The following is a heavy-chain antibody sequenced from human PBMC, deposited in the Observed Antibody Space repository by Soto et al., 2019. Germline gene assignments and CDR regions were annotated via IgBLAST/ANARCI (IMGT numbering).Heavy chain of an antibody. J-gene: IGHJ4*02. Sequence: SETLSLTCTVSGGSISGGDYYWSWIRQPPGKGLEWIGYIYYSGSTYYNPSLKSRVTISVDTSKNQFSLKLSSVTAADTAVYYCARAGRNFKYSYGSGSYYFDYWGQGTLVTVSS. V-gene: IGHV4-30-4*01. CDR1: GGSISGGDYY. CDR3: ARAGRNFKYSYGSGSYYFDY. CDR2: IYYSGST. D-gene: IGHD3-10*01.